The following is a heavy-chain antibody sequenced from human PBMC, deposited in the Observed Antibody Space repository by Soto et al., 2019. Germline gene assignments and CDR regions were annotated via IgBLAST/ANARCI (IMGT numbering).Heavy chain of an antibody. CDR1: GFTVSSNY. V-gene: IGHV3-53*01. CDR2: IYSGGST. Sequence: PGGSLRLSCAASGFTVSSNYMSWVRQAPGKGLEWVSVIYSGGSTYYADSVKGRFTISRDNSKNTLYLQMNSLRAEDTAVYYCASWSLGGYYYYGMDVWGQGTTVTVSS. J-gene: IGHJ6*02. CDR3: ASWSLGGYYYYGMDV. D-gene: IGHD2-15*01.